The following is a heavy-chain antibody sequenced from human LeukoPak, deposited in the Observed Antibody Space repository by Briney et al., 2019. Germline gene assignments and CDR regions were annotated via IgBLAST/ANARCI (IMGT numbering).Heavy chain of an antibody. CDR2: IYYSGST. V-gene: IGHV4-39*07. J-gene: IGHJ5*02. CDR3: ARDFRVAWFDP. CDR1: SGSISSSSYY. Sequence: PSETLSLTCTVSSGSISSSSYYWGWIRQPPGKGLEWIGSIYYSGSTYYNPSLKSRVTISLDTSKNQFSLKLSSVTAADTAVYYCARDFRVAWFDPWGQGTLVTVSS.